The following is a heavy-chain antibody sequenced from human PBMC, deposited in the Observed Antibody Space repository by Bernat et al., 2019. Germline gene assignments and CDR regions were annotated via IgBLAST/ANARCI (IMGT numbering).Heavy chain of an antibody. D-gene: IGHD3-10*01. V-gene: IGHV3-64D*06. J-gene: IGHJ4*02. Sequence: EGQLVESGGGLVQPGESLRLSCSASGFTFSSYAMYWVRQAPGKGLEYVSAISYNGGITYYADSVKGRFTVSRDNSKNTLYLQMSSLRTEDTAVYYCVKAYRGRVPNPGGFDFWGQGTLITVSS. CDR2: ISYNGGIT. CDR1: GFTFSSYA. CDR3: VKAYRGRVPNPGGFDF.